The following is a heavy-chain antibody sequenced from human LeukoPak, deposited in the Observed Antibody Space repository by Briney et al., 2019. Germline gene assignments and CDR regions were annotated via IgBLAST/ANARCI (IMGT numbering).Heavy chain of an antibody. CDR3: ARDPLRDLRVGHYDY. V-gene: IGHV3-21*01. D-gene: IGHD3-3*01. CDR2: IDYDSSHI. J-gene: IGHJ4*02. Sequence: PGGSLRLSCAASGFTFSNSAMNWVRQVPGKGLEWVSSIDYDSSHIYYAASVRGRFTISRDNARNSVYLQMNSLRVEDTAVYYCARDPLRDLRVGHYDYWGQGTLVAVSS. CDR1: GFTFSNSA.